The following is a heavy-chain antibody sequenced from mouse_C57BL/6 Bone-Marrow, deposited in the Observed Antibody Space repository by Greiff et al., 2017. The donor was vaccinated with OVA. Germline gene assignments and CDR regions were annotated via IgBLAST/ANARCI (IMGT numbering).Heavy chain of an antibody. CDR2: INPSNGGT. J-gene: IGHJ2*01. CDR3: ARSNWDGWDYCDY. V-gene: IGHV1-53*01. Sequence: VQLQQPGTELVKPGASVKLSCKASGYTFTSYWMHWVKQRPGQGLEWIGNINPSNGGTNYNEKFKSKATLTVDKSSSTAYMQLSSLTSEDSAVYYGARSNWDGWDYCDYWGQGTTLTVSS. CDR1: GYTFTSYW. D-gene: IGHD4-1*01.